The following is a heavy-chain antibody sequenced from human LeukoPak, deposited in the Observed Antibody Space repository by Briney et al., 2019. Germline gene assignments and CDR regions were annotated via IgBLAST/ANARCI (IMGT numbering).Heavy chain of an antibody. D-gene: IGHD6-13*01. CDR2: INHSGST. J-gene: IGHJ4*02. V-gene: IGHV4-34*01. CDR3: ARGAAAAKLDY. CDR1: GGSFSGYY. Sequence: PSETLSLTCAVYGGSFSGYYWSWIRQPPGKGLEWIGEINHSGSTNYNPSLKSRVTISVDTSKNQFSLKLSSVTAADTAVYYCARGAAAAKLDYWGQGTLVTVSS.